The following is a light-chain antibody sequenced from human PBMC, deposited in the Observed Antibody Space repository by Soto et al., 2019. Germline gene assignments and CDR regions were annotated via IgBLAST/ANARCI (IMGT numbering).Light chain of an antibody. CDR1: QSISSW. Sequence: DIQMTQSPSSVSASVGDRVTITCRASQSISSWLAWYQQKPGKAPKLLIYKASALESGVPSRFSGSGSGTDFTPTISSLQPDDFATYYCQQYESYSPLTFGGGTKVDIK. V-gene: IGKV1-5*03. CDR2: KAS. CDR3: QQYESYSPLT. J-gene: IGKJ4*01.